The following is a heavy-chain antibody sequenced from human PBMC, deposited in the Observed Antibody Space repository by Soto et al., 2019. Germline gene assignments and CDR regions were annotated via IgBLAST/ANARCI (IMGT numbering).Heavy chain of an antibody. D-gene: IGHD3-16*01. CDR1: GGTSSGYT. CDR3: ARGGEATYYTARSPPNY. Sequence: QVQLVQSGAEVKEPGSSVKVSCRASGGTSSGYTISWVRLAPGQGLEWVGGIIPIFGTTAYAQKFQDRVTITADESTSAVYMELSSLTSDDTAVYYCARGGEATYYTARSPPNYWGQGTLVTVSS. V-gene: IGHV1-69*01. CDR2: IIPIFGTT. J-gene: IGHJ4*02.